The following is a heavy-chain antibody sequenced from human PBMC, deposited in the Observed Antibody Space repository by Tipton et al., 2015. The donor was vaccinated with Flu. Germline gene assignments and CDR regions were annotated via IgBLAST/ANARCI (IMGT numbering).Heavy chain of an antibody. CDR1: GFTLSNHE. CDR3: ARDIMGTSNSSYYGFDV. Sequence: SLRLSCAASGFTLSNHEMNWVRQAPGKGLEWVSYIGTTGETINYVDSVKGRFTISRDNAKNSLYLQMNSLRAEDTAVYYCARDIMGTSNSSYYGFDVWGQGTPVPVSS. CDR2: IGTTGETI. V-gene: IGHV3-48*03. J-gene: IGHJ6*02. D-gene: IGHD2-8*01.